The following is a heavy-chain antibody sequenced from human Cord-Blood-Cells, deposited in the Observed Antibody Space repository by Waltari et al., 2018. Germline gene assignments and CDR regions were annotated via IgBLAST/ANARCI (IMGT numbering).Heavy chain of an antibody. CDR3: ARDSGYSFDY. Sequence: QVQLVESGGGVVQPGRSVRLSCAASGFTFSSYAMHWVRQAPGKGLEWVAVISYDGSNKYYADSVKGRFTISRDNSKNTLYLQMNSLRAEDTAVYYCARDSGYSFDYWGQGTLVTVSS. CDR1: GFTFSSYA. CDR2: ISYDGSNK. J-gene: IGHJ4*02. D-gene: IGHD1-26*01. V-gene: IGHV3-30-3*01.